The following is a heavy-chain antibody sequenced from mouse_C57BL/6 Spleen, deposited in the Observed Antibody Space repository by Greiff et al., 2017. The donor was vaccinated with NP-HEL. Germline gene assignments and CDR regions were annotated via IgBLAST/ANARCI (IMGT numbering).Heavy chain of an antibody. CDR1: GYAFSSYW. Sequence: VQLQQSGAELVKPGASVKISCKASGYAFSSYWMNWVKQRPGKGLEWIGQIYPGDGDTNYNGKFKGKATLTADKSSSTAYMQLSSLTSEDAAVYFCARVDYGSSLWFAYWGQGTLVTVSA. CDR3: ARVDYGSSLWFAY. V-gene: IGHV1-80*01. CDR2: IYPGDGDT. J-gene: IGHJ3*01. D-gene: IGHD1-1*01.